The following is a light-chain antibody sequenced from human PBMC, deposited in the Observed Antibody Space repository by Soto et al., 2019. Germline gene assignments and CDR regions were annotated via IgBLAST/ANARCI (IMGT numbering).Light chain of an antibody. Sequence: EIVMTQSPDTLSLSPGEGATLSCRVSQSIRSNLAWYQQRPGQAPRLLMYGASTRADGIPARFTGSGSGTEFTLTISSLQSEDFAVYYCQQYGSSGTFGQGTKVDIK. CDR1: QSIRSN. CDR3: QQYGSSGT. V-gene: IGKV3-15*01. CDR2: GAS. J-gene: IGKJ1*01.